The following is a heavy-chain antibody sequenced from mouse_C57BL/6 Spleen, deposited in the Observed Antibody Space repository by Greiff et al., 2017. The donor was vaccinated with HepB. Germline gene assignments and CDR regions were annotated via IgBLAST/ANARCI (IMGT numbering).Heavy chain of an antibody. CDR2: ISYDGSN. CDR1: GYSITSGYY. V-gene: IGHV3-6*01. D-gene: IGHD1-2*01. Sequence: EESGPGLVKPSQSLSLTCSVTGYSITSGYYWNWIRQFPGNKLEWMGYISYDGSNNYNPSLKNRISITRDTSKNQFFLKLNSVTTEDTATYYCARNGYYWYFDVWGTGTTVTVSS. J-gene: IGHJ1*03. CDR3: ARNGYYWYFDV.